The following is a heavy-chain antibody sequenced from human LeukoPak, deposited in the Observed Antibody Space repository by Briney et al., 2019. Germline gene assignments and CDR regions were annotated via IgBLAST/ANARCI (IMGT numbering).Heavy chain of an antibody. CDR2: IYTSGST. J-gene: IGHJ4*02. D-gene: IGHD6-13*01. V-gene: IGHV4-4*07. Sequence: SETLSLTCTVSGGSISSYCWSWIRQPAGKGLEWIGRIYTSGSTNYNPSLKSRVTMSVDTSKSQFSLKLSSVTAADTAVYYCAREGSSWYYFDYWGQGTLVTVSS. CDR1: GGSISSYC. CDR3: AREGSSWYYFDY.